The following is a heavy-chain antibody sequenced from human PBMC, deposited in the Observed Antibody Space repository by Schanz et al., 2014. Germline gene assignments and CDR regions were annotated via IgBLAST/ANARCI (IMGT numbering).Heavy chain of an antibody. V-gene: IGHV3-23*04. Sequence: EVQLAESGGGLVQPGGSLRLSCAASGFTFSSYAMSWVRQAPGKGLEWVSAISGGGGTTYYADSVKGRFTISRDNFKGALYLQMSSLRAEDTAVYYCAKSLESCPGGRCSRGYFDYWGQGTLVTVSS. CDR3: AKSLESCPGGRCSRGYFDY. J-gene: IGHJ4*02. CDR2: ISGGGGTT. CDR1: GFTFSSYA. D-gene: IGHD2-8*02.